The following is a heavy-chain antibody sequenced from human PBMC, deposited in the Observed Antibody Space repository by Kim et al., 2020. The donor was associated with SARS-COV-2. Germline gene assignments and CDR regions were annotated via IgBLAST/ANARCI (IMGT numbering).Heavy chain of an antibody. D-gene: IGHD3-10*01. V-gene: IGHV3-33*01. Sequence: GGSLRLSCAASGFTFSSYGMHCVRQAPGKGLEWVALICYDGTNKYYADSVKGRFTISRDNSKKTLYLQMNSLRAEDTAVYYCATDLTSTTSGSFWGQGTLVTVSS. J-gene: IGHJ4*02. CDR2: ICYDGTNK. CDR3: ATDLTSTTSGSF. CDR1: GFTFSSYG.